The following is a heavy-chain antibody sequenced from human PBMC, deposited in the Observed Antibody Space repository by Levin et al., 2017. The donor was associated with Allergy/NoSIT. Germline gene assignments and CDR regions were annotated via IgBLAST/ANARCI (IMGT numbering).Heavy chain of an antibody. CDR2: IYWNDDK. CDR3: AHRRVGPQPFDY. D-gene: IGHD1-26*01. J-gene: IGHJ4*02. Sequence: SGPTLVKPTQTLTLTCTFSGFSLSTSGVGVGWIRQPPGKALEWLALIYWNDDKRYSPSLKSRLTITKDTSKNQVVLTMTNMDPVDTATYYCAHRRVGPQPFDYWGQGTLVTVSS. CDR1: GFSLSTSGVG. V-gene: IGHV2-5*01.